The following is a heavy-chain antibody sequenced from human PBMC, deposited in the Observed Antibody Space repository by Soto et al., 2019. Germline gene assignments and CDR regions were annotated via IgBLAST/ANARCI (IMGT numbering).Heavy chain of an antibody. Sequence: SVKVSCKASGGTFSSYAISWVRQAPGQGLEWMGGIIPIFGTANYAQKFQGRVTITADESTSTAYMELSSLRSEDTAVYYCAREAQYSSFTYGMDVWGQGTTVTVSS. CDR1: GGTFSSYA. CDR2: IIPIFGTA. D-gene: IGHD6-6*01. V-gene: IGHV1-69*13. CDR3: AREAQYSSFTYGMDV. J-gene: IGHJ6*02.